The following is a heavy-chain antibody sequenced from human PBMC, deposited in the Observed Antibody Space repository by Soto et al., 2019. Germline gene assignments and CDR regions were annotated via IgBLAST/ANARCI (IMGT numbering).Heavy chain of an antibody. J-gene: IGHJ4*02. Sequence: QLQLQESGPALVKPSETLSLTCTVSGGSISTSYWSWIRQPPGKGLEWLGYVYHIGSTKYNPSLKNRVTISIDTSQNQFSLKLESVSAADTALYYCARDGSGHDFWDGPWYFDSWGQGTLVTVSS. V-gene: IGHV4-59*01. CDR2: VYHIGST. CDR3: ARDGSGHDFWDGPWYFDS. CDR1: GGSISTSY. D-gene: IGHD3-3*01.